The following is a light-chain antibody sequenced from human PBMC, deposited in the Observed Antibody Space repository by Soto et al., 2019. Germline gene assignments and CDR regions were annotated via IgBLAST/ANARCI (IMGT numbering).Light chain of an antibody. CDR1: QSVRFK. Sequence: VSPGERDNLSCRASQSVRFKLAWYQHKPGQAPRLLIYDTSTRATGIPARFSGSGSGTEFTLTISSLQSEDFAVYFCQQYNSWPPITFGQGTRLEIK. CDR2: DTS. J-gene: IGKJ5*01. V-gene: IGKV3-15*01. CDR3: QQYNSWPPIT.